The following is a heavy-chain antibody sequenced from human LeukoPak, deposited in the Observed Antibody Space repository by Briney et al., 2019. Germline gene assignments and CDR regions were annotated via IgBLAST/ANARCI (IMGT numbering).Heavy chain of an antibody. CDR1: GYTFTSYG. D-gene: IGHD2-2*01. V-gene: IGHV1-18*01. Sequence: ASVKVSCKAFGYTFTSYGVSWVRQAPGQGLEWMGWISGYNGNKKYAQKFQGRVTMTTDTSTSTAYMELKSLRNDDTAVYYCARDYGSSTTWYFDYWGQGTLVTVSS. CDR2: ISGYNGNK. J-gene: IGHJ4*02. CDR3: ARDYGSSTTWYFDY.